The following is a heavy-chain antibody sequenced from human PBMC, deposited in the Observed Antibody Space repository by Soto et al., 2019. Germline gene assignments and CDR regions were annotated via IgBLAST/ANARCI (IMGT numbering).Heavy chain of an antibody. V-gene: IGHV4-30-2*01. CDR1: GGSISSGGYS. Sequence: QLQLQESGSGLVKPSQTLSLTCAVSGGSISSGGYSWSWIRQPPGKGLEWIGYIYHSGNIYYNPSLXRXLTLSVDRSKNQFSLKLSSVTAADTAVYYCARIPSPWGQGTLVTVSS. CDR2: IYHSGNI. D-gene: IGHD2-21*01. CDR3: ARIPSP. J-gene: IGHJ5*02.